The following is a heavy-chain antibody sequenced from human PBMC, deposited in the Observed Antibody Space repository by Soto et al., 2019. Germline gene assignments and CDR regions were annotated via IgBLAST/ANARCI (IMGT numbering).Heavy chain of an antibody. Sequence: GGSLRLSCAASGFTFSSYWMSWVRQAPGKGLEWVANIKQDGSEKYYVDSVKGRFTISRDNAKNSLYLQMNSLRAEDTAVYYCARGAISSETPYYYYGMDVWGQGTTVTVSS. CDR1: GFTFSSYW. V-gene: IGHV3-7*05. CDR3: ARGAISSETPYYYYGMDV. CDR2: IKQDGSEK. D-gene: IGHD3-3*01. J-gene: IGHJ6*02.